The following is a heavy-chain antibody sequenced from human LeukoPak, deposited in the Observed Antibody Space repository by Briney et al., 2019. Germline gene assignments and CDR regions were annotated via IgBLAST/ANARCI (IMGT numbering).Heavy chain of an antibody. CDR3: ARPIHCSTTSCSFDY. V-gene: IGHV5-51*01. CDR2: IYPGDSDT. Sequence: GESLKICCKGSGYSFTSYWIGWVRQMPGKGLEWMGIIYPGDSDTRYSPSFQGQVTISVDKSIITAYLQWSSLKASDTAMYYCARPIHCSTTSCSFDYWGQGTLVTVSS. CDR1: GYSFTSYW. D-gene: IGHD2-2*01. J-gene: IGHJ4*02.